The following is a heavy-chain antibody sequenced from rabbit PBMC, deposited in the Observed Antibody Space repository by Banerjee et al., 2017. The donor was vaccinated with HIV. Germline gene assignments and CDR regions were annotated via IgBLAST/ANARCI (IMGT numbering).Heavy chain of an antibody. CDR1: GFSFSSSDW. CDR2: IYTGSSGST. D-gene: IGHD4-1*01. J-gene: IGHJ4*01. CDR3: ARAAIVTDSFNL. V-gene: IGHV1S45*01. Sequence: QEQLEESGGDLVKPEGSLTLTCIASGFSFSSSDWICWVRQAPGKGPEWIACIYTGSSGSTYYANWAKGRFTISKTSSTTVTLQMTSLTPADTATYFCARAAIVTDSFNLWGPGTLVTVS.